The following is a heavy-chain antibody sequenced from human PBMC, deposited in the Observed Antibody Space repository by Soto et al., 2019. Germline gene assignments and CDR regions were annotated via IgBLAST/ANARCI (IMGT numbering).Heavy chain of an antibody. D-gene: IGHD6-19*01. CDR2: ISGSGVST. CDR3: AKEYEYSSGWERIDY. J-gene: IGHJ4*02. V-gene: IGHV3-23*01. Sequence: GGSLRLSCAASGFTFSSYAMSWVRQAPGKGLEWVSAISGSGVSTYYADSVKGRFTISRDNSKNTLYLQMNSLRAEDTAVYYCAKEYEYSSGWERIDYWGQGTLVTVSS. CDR1: GFTFSSYA.